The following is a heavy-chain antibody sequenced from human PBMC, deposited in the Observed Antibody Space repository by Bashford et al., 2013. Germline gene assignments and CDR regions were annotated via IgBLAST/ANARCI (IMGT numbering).Heavy chain of an antibody. Sequence: GGSLRLSCAASGFTFDDYAMHWVRQAPGKGLEWVSGISWNSGSIGYADSVKGRFTISRDNAKNSLYLQMNSLRAEDTALYYCAKDGTNDYGDRMGPSFDYWGQGTLVTVSS. CDR1: GFTFDDYA. D-gene: IGHD4-17*01. J-gene: IGHJ4*02. CDR3: AKDGTNDYGDRMGPSFDY. CDR2: ISWNSGSI. V-gene: IGHV3-9*01.